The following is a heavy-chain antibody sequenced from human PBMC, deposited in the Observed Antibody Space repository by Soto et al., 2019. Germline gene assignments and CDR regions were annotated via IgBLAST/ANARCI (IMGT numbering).Heavy chain of an antibody. D-gene: IGHD3-22*01. V-gene: IGHV1-3*01. Sequence: ASVKVSCKASGYTFTRYAMHWVRQAPGQRLEWMGWINAGNGNTKYSQKFQGRVTITRDTSASTAYMELSSLRSEDTAVYYCARDSANYYDSSGYSRWGQGTLVTVSS. CDR2: INAGNGNT. CDR3: ARDSANYYDSSGYSR. CDR1: GYTFTRYA. J-gene: IGHJ4*02.